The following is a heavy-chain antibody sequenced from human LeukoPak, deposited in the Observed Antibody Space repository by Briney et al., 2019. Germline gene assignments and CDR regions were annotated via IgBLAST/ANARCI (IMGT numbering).Heavy chain of an antibody. V-gene: IGHV3-23*01. CDR2: IHGLGGAGRT. Sequence: GGTLRLSCSASGFPFSSDGMSWVRQAPGKGLEWVSGIHGLGGAGRTYYADSVKGRFTISRDNSKNTLYLQMNSLRAEDTAVYYCAHGTMYQLDYWGQGTLVTVSS. CDR1: GFPFSSDG. CDR3: AHGTMYQLDY. D-gene: IGHD2-2*01. J-gene: IGHJ4*02.